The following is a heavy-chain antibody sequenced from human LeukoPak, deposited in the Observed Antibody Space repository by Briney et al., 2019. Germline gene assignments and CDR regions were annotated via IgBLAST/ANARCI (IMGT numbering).Heavy chain of an antibody. V-gene: IGHV1-46*01. CDR3: ARTSRTTGDFDY. CDR2: INPSGGST. J-gene: IGHJ4*02. CDR1: GYTFTSYY. D-gene: IGHD4-17*01. Sequence: ASVKVSCKASGYTFTSYYMHWVRQAPGQGLEWMGIINPSGGSTSYAQKFQGRVTMTRDASTSTVYMELSSLRSGDTAVYYCARTSRTTGDFDYWGQGTLVTVSS.